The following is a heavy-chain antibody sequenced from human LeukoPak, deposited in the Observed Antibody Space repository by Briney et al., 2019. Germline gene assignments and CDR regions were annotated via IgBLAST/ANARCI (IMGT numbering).Heavy chain of an antibody. D-gene: IGHD1/OR15-1a*01. Sequence: ASVKVSRKASGYTFTGYYMHWVRQAPGQGLEWMGWINPNSGGTNYAQNFRGRVTMTRDTSISTAYMELSSLKSDDTAVYYCAREPKGTGTSDAFDIWGQGTMVTVSS. CDR2: INPNSGGT. J-gene: IGHJ3*02. CDR3: AREPKGTGTSDAFDI. V-gene: IGHV1-2*02. CDR1: GYTFTGYY.